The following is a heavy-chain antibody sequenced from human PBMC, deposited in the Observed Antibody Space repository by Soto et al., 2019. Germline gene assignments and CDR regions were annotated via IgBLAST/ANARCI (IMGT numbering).Heavy chain of an antibody. D-gene: IGHD1-26*01. CDR1: GGSISSYY. CDR2: IYYSGCT. V-gene: IGHV4-59*01. CDR3: AREGESGSYYLQAFDI. Sequence: QVQLQESGPGLVKPSETLSLTCTVSGGSISSYYWSWIRQPPGKGLEWIGYIYYSGCTNYNPSLKSRVTISVDTSKNQFSLKLRSVTAADTAVYYCAREGESGSYYLQAFDIWGQGTMVTVSS. J-gene: IGHJ3*02.